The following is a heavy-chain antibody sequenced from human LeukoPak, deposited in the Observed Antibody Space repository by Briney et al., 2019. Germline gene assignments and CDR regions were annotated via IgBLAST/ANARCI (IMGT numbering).Heavy chain of an antibody. J-gene: IGHJ4*02. CDR2: IYRGGST. V-gene: IGHV3-53*04. Sequence: GGSLRLSCAASGFTVSSNYMSWVRQAPGKGLEWVSVIYRGGSTYYADSVKDRFTISRHNSKNTLYLQMNSLRAEDTAMYCCARESGLLGDYWGQGTLVTVSS. CDR3: ARESGLLGDY. D-gene: IGHD3-22*01. CDR1: GFTVSSNY.